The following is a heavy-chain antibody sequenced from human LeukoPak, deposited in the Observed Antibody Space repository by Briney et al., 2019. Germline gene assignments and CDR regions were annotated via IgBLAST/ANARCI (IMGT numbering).Heavy chain of an antibody. V-gene: IGHV3-23*01. D-gene: IGHD3-10*01. CDR1: GFTFSSYA. CDR3: AKGLTYYYGLGSSTNAFDI. CDR2: ISGSGDYT. Sequence: PGGSLRLSCAASGFTFSSYAMSWVRQAPGKGLEWVSGISGSGDYTYYADSLKGRFTISRDNSKNTLYLQMNSLRAEDTALYYCAKGLTYYYGLGSSTNAFDIWGQGTMVTVSS. J-gene: IGHJ3*02.